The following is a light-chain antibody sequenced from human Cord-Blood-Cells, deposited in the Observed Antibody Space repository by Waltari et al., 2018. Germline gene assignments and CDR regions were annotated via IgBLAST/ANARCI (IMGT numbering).Light chain of an antibody. V-gene: IGLV2-14*01. CDR2: DVS. J-gene: IGLJ2*01. Sequence: QSALTQPASVSGSPGQSITISCTGTSSDVGGYNYVSWYQQHPGKAPKLMIYDVSKRPSGVSNRVSGSKSGNTASLTISGLQAEDEAYYYCSSYTSSSTVVFGGGTKLTVL. CDR1: SSDVGGYNY. CDR3: SSYTSSSTVV.